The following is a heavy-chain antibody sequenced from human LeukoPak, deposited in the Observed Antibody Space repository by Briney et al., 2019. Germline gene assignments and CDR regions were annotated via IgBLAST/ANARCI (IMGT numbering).Heavy chain of an antibody. V-gene: IGHV3-30*18. J-gene: IGHJ4*02. CDR2: ISYDGSNK. CDR1: GFTFSSYG. Sequence: GRSLRLSCAASGFTFSSYGMHWVRQAPGKGLEWVAVISYDGSNKYYADSVKDRFTISRDNSKNTLYLQMNSLRAEDTAVYYCAKDLGNYWGQGTLVTISS. CDR3: AKDLGNY.